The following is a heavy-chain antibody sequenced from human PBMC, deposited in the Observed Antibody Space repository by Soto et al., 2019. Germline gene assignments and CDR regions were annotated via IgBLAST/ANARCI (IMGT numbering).Heavy chain of an antibody. D-gene: IGHD4-4*01. CDR3: ARDGYSRYAFDI. Sequence: QVQLQESGPGLVKPSETLSLTCTVSGGSISSFYWSWIRQPPGKGLEWIGYIYYSGSTNYNPSLKSRVTISVDTSKNQFSLKLSSVTAADTAVYYCARDGYSRYAFDIWGQGTMVTVSS. V-gene: IGHV4-59*12. CDR1: GGSISSFY. CDR2: IYYSGST. J-gene: IGHJ3*02.